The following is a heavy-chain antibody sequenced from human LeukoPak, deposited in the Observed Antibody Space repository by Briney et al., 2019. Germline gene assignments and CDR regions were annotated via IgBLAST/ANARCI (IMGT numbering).Heavy chain of an antibody. D-gene: IGHD2-21*02. CDR3: ARDHEHIVVVTAIPGDYGMDV. CDR2: ISYDGSNK. V-gene: IGHV3-30*04. Sequence: GRSLRLSCAASGFTFSSYAMQWVRQAPGKGLDWVAVISYDGSNKYYADSVKGRFTISRDNSKNTLYLQMNSLRAEDTAVYYCARDHEHIVVVTAIPGDYGMDVWGKGTTVTVSS. J-gene: IGHJ6*04. CDR1: GFTFSSYA.